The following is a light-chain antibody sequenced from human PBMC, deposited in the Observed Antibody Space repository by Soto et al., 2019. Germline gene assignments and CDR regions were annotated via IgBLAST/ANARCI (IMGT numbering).Light chain of an antibody. J-gene: IGKJ1*01. CDR2: GAS. V-gene: IGKV3-15*01. CDR1: QSVSGN. Sequence: IVMTQSPATASGSPGERVTLSCRASQSVSGNVAWYHQKPGQPPRLLVYGASTTATDIPARFFGSGSETDFTLTITRLQSEDFGIYYCQQFNSWPRTFGQGTKVDIK. CDR3: QQFNSWPRT.